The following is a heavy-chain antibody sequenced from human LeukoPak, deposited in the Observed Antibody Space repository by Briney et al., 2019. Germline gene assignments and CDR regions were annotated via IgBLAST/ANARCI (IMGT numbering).Heavy chain of an antibody. J-gene: IGHJ4*02. D-gene: IGHD2-21*02. CDR3: ASEVDCGGDCYFAY. V-gene: IGHV3-23*01. Sequence: GGSLRLSCAASGFTFSSYAMSWVRQAPGKGLEWVSAISGSGGSTYYADSVKGRFTISRDNSKNTLYLQMNSLRADDTAVYYCASEVDCGGDCYFAYWGQGTLVTVSS. CDR1: GFTFSSYA. CDR2: ISGSGGST.